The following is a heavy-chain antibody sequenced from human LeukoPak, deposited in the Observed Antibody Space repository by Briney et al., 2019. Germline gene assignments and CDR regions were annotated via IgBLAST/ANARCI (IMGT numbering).Heavy chain of an antibody. CDR2: INPSGGST. CDR1: GYTFTSYY. CDR3: ARDVYSSSWYDAFDI. Sequence: ASVKVSCKASGYTFTSYYMHWVRQAPGQGLEWMGIINPSGGSTSYAQKFQGRVTMTRDTSTSTAYMELSSLRSDDTAVYYCARDVYSSSWYDAFDIWGQGTMVTVSS. V-gene: IGHV1-46*01. J-gene: IGHJ3*02. D-gene: IGHD6-13*01.